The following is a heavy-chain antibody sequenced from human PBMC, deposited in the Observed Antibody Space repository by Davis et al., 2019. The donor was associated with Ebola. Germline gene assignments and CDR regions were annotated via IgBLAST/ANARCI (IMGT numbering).Heavy chain of an antibody. CDR2: INAGNGNT. D-gene: IGHD2-2*01. J-gene: IGHJ6*03. CDR3: ARGGGDIVVVPAAQRGYYYYYMDV. Sequence: ASVKVSCKASGYTFTSYAMHWVRQAPGQRLEWMGWINAGNGNTKYSQKFQGRVTITRDTSASTAYMELSSLRSEDTAVYYCARGGGDIVVVPAAQRGYYYYYMDVWGKGTTVTVSS. V-gene: IGHV1-3*01. CDR1: GYTFTSYA.